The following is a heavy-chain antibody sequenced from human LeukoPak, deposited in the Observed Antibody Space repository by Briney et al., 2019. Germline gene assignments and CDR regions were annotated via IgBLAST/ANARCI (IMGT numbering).Heavy chain of an antibody. CDR3: ARRGGYFPFDY. V-gene: IGHV4-59*01. CDR1: GGSISHYY. CDR2: IYYSGST. J-gene: IGHJ4*02. D-gene: IGHD2/OR15-2a*01. Sequence: PSETLSLTCTVSGGSISHYYWSWIRQPPGKGLEWIGYIYYSGSTNYNPSLKSRVTISVDTSKNQFSLKLSSVIAADTAVYYCARRGGYFPFDYWGQGTLVTVSS.